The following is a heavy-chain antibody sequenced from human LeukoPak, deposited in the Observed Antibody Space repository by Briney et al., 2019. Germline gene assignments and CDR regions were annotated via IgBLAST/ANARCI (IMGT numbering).Heavy chain of an antibody. CDR1: GFTFSSYS. J-gene: IGHJ4*02. CDR2: IRGSGDTT. Sequence: GGSLRLSCAASGFTFSSYSMNWVRQAPGKGLEWVSAIRGSGDTTFYADPVKGRYTISRDNSENTVYLQMNSLRAEDTAVYYCEKRGDKLDLIWGQGTLVTVSS. V-gene: IGHV3-23*01. CDR3: EKRGDKLDLI. D-gene: IGHD2-21*02.